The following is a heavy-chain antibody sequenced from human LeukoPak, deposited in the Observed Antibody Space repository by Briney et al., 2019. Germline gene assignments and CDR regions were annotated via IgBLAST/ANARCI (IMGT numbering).Heavy chain of an antibody. V-gene: IGHV3-48*03. Sequence: PGGSLRLSCAASGFTFSSYEMNWVRQAPGKGLEWVSYISSSGSTIYYADSVKGRFTISRDNAKNSLYLQMNSLRAEDTAVCYCASFFCPISLDWLHQGYYGMDVWGQGTTVTVSS. J-gene: IGHJ6*02. D-gene: IGHD3-9*01. CDR3: ASFFCPISLDWLHQGYYGMDV. CDR2: ISSSGSTI. CDR1: GFTFSSYE.